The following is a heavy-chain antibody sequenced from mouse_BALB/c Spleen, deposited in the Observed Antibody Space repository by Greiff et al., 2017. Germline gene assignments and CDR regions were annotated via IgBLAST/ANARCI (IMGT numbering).Heavy chain of an antibody. CDR2: IWTGGGT. CDR3: VRYGKGDY. V-gene: IGHV2-9-2*01. CDR1: GFSLTSYD. Sequence: VQGVESGPGLVAPSQSLSITCTVSGFSLTSYDISWIRQPPGKGLEWLGVIWTGGGTNYNSAFMSRLSISKDNSKSQVFLKMNSLQTDDTAIYYCVRYGKGDYWGQGTTLTVSS. D-gene: IGHD2-1*01. J-gene: IGHJ2*01.